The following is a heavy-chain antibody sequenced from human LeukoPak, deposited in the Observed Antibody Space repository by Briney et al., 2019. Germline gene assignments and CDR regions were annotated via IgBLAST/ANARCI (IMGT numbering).Heavy chain of an antibody. CDR2: LYYGGST. J-gene: IGHJ4*02. V-gene: IGHV4-59*01. Sequence: PSETLSLTCAVSGGSLTGYFWTWIRQAPGKGLEWIGHLYYGGSTYYNPSLESRVSISIDTSKTQFSLELNSVTAADTAVYYCARTPMVRGVIHHYYFDYWGQGTLVTVSS. CDR1: GGSLTGYF. D-gene: IGHD3-10*01. CDR3: ARTPMVRGVIHHYYFDY.